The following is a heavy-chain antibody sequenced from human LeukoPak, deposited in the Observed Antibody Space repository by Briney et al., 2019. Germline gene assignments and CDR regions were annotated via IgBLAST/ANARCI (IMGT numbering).Heavy chain of an antibody. CDR2: IKSNIDGGAL. Sequence: GGSLTLSCTTSGFTFNYAWMSWVRQAPGKGLEWVGRIKSNIDGGALDYSAPVKGRFTISRDDSKSTLYLEMNTLQIEDTAIYYCTSDPLTRRGPEYWGQRTLVTVSS. CDR3: TSDPLTRRGPEY. J-gene: IGHJ4*02. V-gene: IGHV3-15*01. D-gene: IGHD4-23*01. CDR1: GFTFNYAW.